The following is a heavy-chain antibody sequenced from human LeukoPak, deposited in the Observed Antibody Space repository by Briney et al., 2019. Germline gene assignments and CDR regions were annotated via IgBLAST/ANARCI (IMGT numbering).Heavy chain of an antibody. J-gene: IGHJ4*02. Sequence: SGTLSLTCGVSGGSISGTNWWSWVRQPPGQGLEWIGEISLAGQTNYNPSLNGRVTMSLDKSSNQLSLHLTSVTAADTATYFCSRESGPFCPFGYWGQRTLVIVSS. V-gene: IGHV4-4*02. CDR2: ISLAGQT. CDR3: SRESGPFCPFGY. CDR1: GGSISGTNW. D-gene: IGHD1-26*01.